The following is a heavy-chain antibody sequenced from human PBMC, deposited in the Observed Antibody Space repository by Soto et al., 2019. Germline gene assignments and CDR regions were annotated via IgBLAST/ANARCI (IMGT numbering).Heavy chain of an antibody. CDR1: GGSFSGYY. CDR2: INHSGST. J-gene: IGHJ4*02. CDR3: ASPSGYDPVFAF. D-gene: IGHD6-25*01. Sequence: SETLSLTCAVYGGSFSGYYWSWIRQPPGKGLEWIGEINHSGSTNYNPSLKSRVTISVDTSKNQFSLKLSSVAAADTAVYYCASPSGYDPVFAFWSQRTL. V-gene: IGHV4-34*01.